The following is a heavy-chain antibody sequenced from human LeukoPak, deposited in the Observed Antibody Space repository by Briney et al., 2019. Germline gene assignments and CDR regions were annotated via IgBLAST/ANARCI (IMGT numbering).Heavy chain of an antibody. CDR1: GFTFRTYG. V-gene: IGHV3-33*01. CDR2: IWHDGSNK. CDR3: ARVMYDSSGYFVLNN. J-gene: IGHJ4*02. D-gene: IGHD3-22*01. Sequence: GGSLRLSCAASGFTFRTYGMHWVRQAPGKGVEWVAVIWHDGSNKYHADSVKGRFTISRDNSKNNLYLQMNSLRDEDTAVYYCARVMYDSSGYFVLNNWGQGTLVTVSS.